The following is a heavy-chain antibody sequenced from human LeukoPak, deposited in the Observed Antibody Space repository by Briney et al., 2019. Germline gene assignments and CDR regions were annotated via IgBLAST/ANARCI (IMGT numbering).Heavy chain of an antibody. CDR1: GFTVSTNY. CDR2: IWSDGSNK. CDR3: TGTYYQNYFDY. Sequence: GGSLRLSCAASGFTVSTNYMSWVRQAPGKGLEWVAIIWSDGSNKYYADSVKGRFTISRDNSKNTLYLQMNSLRAEDTAVYYCTGTYYQNYFDYWGQGTLVTVSS. D-gene: IGHD3-10*01. J-gene: IGHJ4*02. V-gene: IGHV3-30*02.